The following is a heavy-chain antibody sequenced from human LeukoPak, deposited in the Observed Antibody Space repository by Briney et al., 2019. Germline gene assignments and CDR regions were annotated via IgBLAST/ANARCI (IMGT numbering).Heavy chain of an antibody. Sequence: ASVKVSCKASGYTFTSYGINWVRQAPGQGLEWMGWISAYNGNTNYAQKLQGRVTMTTDTSTSTAYMELRRLRSDDTAVYYCAKEENIGCFDLWGQGTMVTVSS. D-gene: IGHD2/OR15-2a*01. CDR3: AKEENIGCFDL. CDR1: GYTFTSYG. V-gene: IGHV1-18*01. CDR2: ISAYNGNT. J-gene: IGHJ5*02.